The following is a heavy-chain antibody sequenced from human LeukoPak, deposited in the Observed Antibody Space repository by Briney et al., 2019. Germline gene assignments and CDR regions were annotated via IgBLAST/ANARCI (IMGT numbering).Heavy chain of an antibody. Sequence: GGSLRLSCAASGFTFSSYWMSWVRQAPGKGLEWVSSISSSSSYIYYADSVKGRFTISRDNAKNSLYLQMNSLRAEDTAVYYCARDLYYGSGNRYWGQGTLVTVSS. J-gene: IGHJ4*02. CDR1: GFTFSSYW. CDR3: ARDLYYGSGNRY. V-gene: IGHV3-21*01. D-gene: IGHD3-10*01. CDR2: ISSSSSYI.